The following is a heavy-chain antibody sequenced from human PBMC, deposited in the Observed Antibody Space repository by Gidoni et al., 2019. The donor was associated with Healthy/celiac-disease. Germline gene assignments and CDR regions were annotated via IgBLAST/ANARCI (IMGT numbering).Heavy chain of an antibody. CDR3: AKGNSVIRYSVDY. V-gene: IGHV1-69*06. CDR1: GGTFRSYA. D-gene: IGHD3-10*01. Sequence: QVQLVQSGAEVKTPGSSVKVSCKTSGGTFRSYAISWVRQAPGQGLEWMGGIITSFGTANYAQKFQGRVTITADKSTSTAYMELSSLRSEDTAVYYCAKGNSVIRYSVDYWGQGTLVTGSS. CDR2: IITSFGTA. J-gene: IGHJ4*02.